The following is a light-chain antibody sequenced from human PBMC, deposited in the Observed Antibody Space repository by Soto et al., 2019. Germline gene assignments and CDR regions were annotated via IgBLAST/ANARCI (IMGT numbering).Light chain of an antibody. J-gene: IGKJ1*01. Sequence: EIVLTQSPGTLSLSPGEGATLSCRASQSVSSTYFAWYQQKPGQAPRLVMYGTSNRATGITDRFSGSGSGTDFTLTISRLQAEDFAVYYCQQYAASPWTFGQGTRVEFK. CDR1: QSVSSTY. CDR3: QQYAASPWT. CDR2: GTS. V-gene: IGKV3-20*01.